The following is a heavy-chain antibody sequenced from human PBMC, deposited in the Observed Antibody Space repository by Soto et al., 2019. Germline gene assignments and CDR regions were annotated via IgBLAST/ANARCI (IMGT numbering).Heavy chain of an antibody. J-gene: IGHJ4*02. CDR3: ARTDVDTAMAFDY. D-gene: IGHD5-18*01. V-gene: IGHV3-30*03. CDR2: ISYDGSNK. CDR1: GFTFSSYG. Sequence: QVQLVESGGGVVQPGRSLRLSCAASGFTFSSYGMHWVRQAPGKGLEWVAVISYDGSNKYYADSVKGRFTISRDNSKNKLYLQMNSLRAEDTAVYYCARTDVDTAMAFDYWGQGTLVTVSS.